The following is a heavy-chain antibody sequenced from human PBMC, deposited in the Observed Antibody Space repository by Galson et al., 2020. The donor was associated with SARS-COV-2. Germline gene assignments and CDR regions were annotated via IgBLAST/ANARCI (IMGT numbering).Heavy chain of an antibody. CDR1: GFTFSSYA. J-gene: IGHJ4*02. V-gene: IGHV3-30-3*01. CDR2: ISYDGSNK. Sequence: ALRLSCAASGFTFSSYAMHWVRQAPGKGLEWVAVISYDGSNKYYADSVKGRFTISRDNSKNTLYLQMNSLRAEDTAVYYCARARDGYRNFDYWGQGTLVTVSS. D-gene: IGHD5-12*01. CDR3: ARARDGYRNFDY.